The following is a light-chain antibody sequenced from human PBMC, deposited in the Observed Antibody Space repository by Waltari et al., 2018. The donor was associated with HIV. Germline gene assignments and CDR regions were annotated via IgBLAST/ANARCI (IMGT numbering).Light chain of an antibody. Sequence: DIQMTQSPSTLSASIGDRVIITCRASQSISDWLAWYQHKPGKAPRLLIYKASNLQIGVPSGFSGSGSGTQFTLTINILQPDDFATYYCQYYNAYSNAVGQGTNLEIK. V-gene: IGKV1-5*03. CDR1: QSISDW. CDR2: KAS. J-gene: IGKJ2*01. CDR3: QYYNAYSNA.